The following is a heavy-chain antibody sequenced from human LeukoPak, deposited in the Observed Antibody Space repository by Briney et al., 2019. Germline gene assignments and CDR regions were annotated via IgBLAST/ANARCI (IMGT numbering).Heavy chain of an antibody. D-gene: IGHD5-12*01. CDR2: INPSGGST. V-gene: IGHV1-46*01. Sequence: ASVKVSCKASGYTFTGYYMHWVRQAPGQGLEWMGIINPSGGSTSYAQKFQGRVTMTRDTSTSTVYMELSSLRSEDTAVYYCARVEGSGYDLDYWGQGTLVTVSS. CDR1: GYTFTGYY. CDR3: ARVEGSGYDLDY. J-gene: IGHJ4*02.